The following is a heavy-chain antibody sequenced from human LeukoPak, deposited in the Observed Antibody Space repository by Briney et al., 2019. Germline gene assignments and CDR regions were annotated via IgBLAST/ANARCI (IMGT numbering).Heavy chain of an antibody. D-gene: IGHD3-10*01. CDR3: ARPMVRGAVGAFDI. CDR2: IYPGDSDT. J-gene: IGHJ3*02. V-gene: IGHV5-51*01. CDR1: GYRFPSYW. Sequence: GESLKISCEGSGYRFPSYWIAWVRQMPGKGLEWMGNIYPGDSDTRYSPSFQGQVTISAGKSISTAYLQWSSLKASDTAIYYCARPMVRGAVGAFDIWGQGTMVTVSS.